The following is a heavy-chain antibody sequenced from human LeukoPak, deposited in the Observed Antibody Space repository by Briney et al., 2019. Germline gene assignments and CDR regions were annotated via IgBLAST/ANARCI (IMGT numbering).Heavy chain of an antibody. CDR2: IRAYNGNT. CDR3: ARLRERYSSGSLDY. CDR1: GYAFTCYG. V-gene: IGHV1-18*01. J-gene: IGHJ4*02. Sequence: ASVKVSCKASGYAFTCYGISWVRQAPGQGLEWMGWIRAYNGNTNYAQKLQGRVTMTTDTSTSTAYMELRSLRSDDTAVYYCARLRERYSSGSLDYWGQGTLVTVSS. D-gene: IGHD6-19*01.